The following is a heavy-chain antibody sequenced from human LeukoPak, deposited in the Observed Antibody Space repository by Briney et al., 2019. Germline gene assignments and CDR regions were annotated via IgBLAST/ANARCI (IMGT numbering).Heavy chain of an antibody. J-gene: IGHJ4*02. V-gene: IGHV3-11*06. CDR2: ISSSSSYT. CDR3: ARDHRSGYSPY. CDR1: GFTFSDYY. Sequence: GGSLRLSCAASGFTFSDYYISWIRQAPGKGLEWVSYISSSSSYTNYADSVKGRFAISRDNAKNSLYLQMNSLRAEDTAVYYCARDHRSGYSPYWGQGTLATVSS. D-gene: IGHD3-22*01.